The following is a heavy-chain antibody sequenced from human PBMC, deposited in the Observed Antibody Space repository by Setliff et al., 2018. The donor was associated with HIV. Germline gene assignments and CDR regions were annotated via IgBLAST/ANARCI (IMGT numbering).Heavy chain of an antibody. CDR2: VSYSGST. CDR3: ARLFAGYSYGYYYYGIDV. D-gene: IGHD5-18*01. J-gene: IGHJ6*02. Sequence: PSETLSLTCTVSGGSIGGYHWSWVRQPPGRGLEWIGYVSYSGSTSYNPSLDSRVTMSVDSSRDQFSLKLSSVTAADTAVYYCARLFAGYSYGYYYYGIDVWGLGTTVTVSS. CDR1: GGSIGGYH. V-gene: IGHV4-59*01.